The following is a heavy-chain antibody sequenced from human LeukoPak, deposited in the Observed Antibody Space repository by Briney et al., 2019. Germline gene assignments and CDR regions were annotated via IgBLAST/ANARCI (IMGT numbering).Heavy chain of an antibody. D-gene: IGHD4-11*01. CDR1: GFTFSSYT. CDR3: ARVGSMGYSNYYSYYYMDV. CDR2: ISYDGSNK. Sequence: GRSLRLSCAASGFTFSSYTMHWVRQAPGKGLEWVAVISYDGSNKYYADSVKGRFTISRDNSKNTLYLQMNSLRAEDTAVYYCARVGSMGYSNYYSYYYMDVWGKGTTVTVSS. J-gene: IGHJ6*03. V-gene: IGHV3-30-3*01.